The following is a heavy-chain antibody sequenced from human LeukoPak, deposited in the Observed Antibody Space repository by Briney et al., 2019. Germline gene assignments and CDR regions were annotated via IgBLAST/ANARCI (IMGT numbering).Heavy chain of an antibody. D-gene: IGHD6-13*01. Sequence: PSETLSLTCAVYGGSFSGYYWNWIRQPPGKGLDWIGSISYSGSTNYNPSLKSRVTISVDTSKNQFSLKLSSVTAADTAVYYCARALHSSSWIHFDYWGQGTPVTVSS. J-gene: IGHJ4*02. V-gene: IGHV4-59*01. CDR1: GGSFSGYY. CDR3: ARALHSSSWIHFDY. CDR2: ISYSGST.